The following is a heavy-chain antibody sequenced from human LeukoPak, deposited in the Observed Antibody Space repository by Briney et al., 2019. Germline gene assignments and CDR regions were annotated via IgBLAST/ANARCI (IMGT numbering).Heavy chain of an antibody. J-gene: IGHJ4*02. D-gene: IGHD5-24*01. CDR2: VTNNGENT. CDR3: VTDGAGYNYDY. Sequence: GGSLRLSCAASGFIFNNYAMHWVRQAPGKGLEFVSAVTNNGENTYYADSLKGRFTISRDNSKNTLFLQMGTLRPEDLGIYYCVTDGAGYNYDYWGQGTLVTVSA. V-gene: IGHV3-64*02. CDR1: GFIFNNYA.